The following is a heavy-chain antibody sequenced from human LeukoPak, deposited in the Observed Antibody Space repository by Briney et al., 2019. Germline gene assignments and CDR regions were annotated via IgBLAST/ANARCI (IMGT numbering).Heavy chain of an antibody. CDR3: ARGGDTAMVSNYYYYGMDV. J-gene: IGHJ6*02. D-gene: IGHD5-18*01. CDR1: GFTFSSYA. V-gene: IGHV3-23*01. Sequence: GGSLRLSCAASGFTFSSYALSWVRQAPGKGLEWVSAISGSGGSTYYADSVKGRFTISRDNAKNSLYLQMNSLRAEDTAVYYCARGGDTAMVSNYYYYGMDVWGQGTTVTVSS. CDR2: ISGSGGST.